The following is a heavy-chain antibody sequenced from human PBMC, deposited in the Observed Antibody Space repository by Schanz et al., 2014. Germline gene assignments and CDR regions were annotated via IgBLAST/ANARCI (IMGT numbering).Heavy chain of an antibody. CDR2: INSDGSST. D-gene: IGHD6-13*01. CDR3: ARRSGSSWYSHVDY. J-gene: IGHJ4*02. Sequence: EVQLVESGGGLVQPWGSLRLSCAASGFTFSTYWMHWVRQAPGKGLVWVSRINSDGSSTSYADSVKGRFTISRDNAKNSLYLEMTSLRGEDTAVYYCARRSGSSWYSHVDYWGQGILVTVSS. V-gene: IGHV3-74*01. CDR1: GFTFSTYW.